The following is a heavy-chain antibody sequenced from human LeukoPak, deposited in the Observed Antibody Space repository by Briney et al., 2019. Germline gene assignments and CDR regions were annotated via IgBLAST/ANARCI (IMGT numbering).Heavy chain of an antibody. V-gene: IGHV7-4-1*02. D-gene: IGHD4/OR15-4a*01. CDR3: AREDYGTPPYYYGMDV. Sequence: ASVKVSCKASGYTFTSYAMNWVRQAPGQGLEWMGWINTNTGNPTYAQGFTGRFVFSLDTSVSTAYLQISSLKAEDTAVYYCAREDYGTPPYYYGMDVWGQGTTVTVSS. J-gene: IGHJ6*02. CDR1: GYTFTSYA. CDR2: INTNTGNP.